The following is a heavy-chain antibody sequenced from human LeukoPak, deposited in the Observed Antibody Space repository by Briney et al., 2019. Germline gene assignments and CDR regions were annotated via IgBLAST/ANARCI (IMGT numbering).Heavy chain of an antibody. CDR1: GFTFSSYE. CDR3: AKDLGYYYDSSGSPGNI. Sequence: PGGSLRLSCAASGFTFSSYEMNWVRQAPGKGLEWVSYISSSGSTIYYADSVKGRFTISRDNSKNTLYLQMNSLRAEDTAVYYCAKDLGYYYDSSGSPGNIWGQGTMVTVSS. CDR2: ISSSGSTI. V-gene: IGHV3-48*03. D-gene: IGHD3-22*01. J-gene: IGHJ3*02.